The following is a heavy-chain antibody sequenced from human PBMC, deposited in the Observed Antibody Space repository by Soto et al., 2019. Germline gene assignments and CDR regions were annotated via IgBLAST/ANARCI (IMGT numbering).Heavy chain of an antibody. J-gene: IGHJ4*02. CDR3: ARAEGYYYDSSGYRFAY. Sequence: EVQLVESGGGLVQPGVSLRLSCAASGFTFSSYWMHWVRQAPGKGLVWVSRINSDGSSTSYADSVKGRFTISTDNATTSLYLQMNSRRAEDTTVYYCARAEGYYYDSSGYRFAYWGQRTLVTVSS. CDR2: INSDGSST. V-gene: IGHV3-74*01. CDR1: GFTFSSYW. D-gene: IGHD3-22*01.